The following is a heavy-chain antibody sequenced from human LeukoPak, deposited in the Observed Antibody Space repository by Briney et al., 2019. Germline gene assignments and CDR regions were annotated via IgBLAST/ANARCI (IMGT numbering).Heavy chain of an antibody. CDR2: MNPNSANT. J-gene: IGHJ6*02. CDR3: ARGKYSSGWSLYYYYYYGMDV. Sequence: ASVKVSCKASGYTFTSYDINWVRQATGQGLEWMGWMNPNSANTGYAQKFQGRVTMTRNTSISTAYMELSSLRSEDTAVYYCARGKYSSGWSLYYYYYYGMDVWGQGTTVTVSS. V-gene: IGHV1-8*01. CDR1: GYTFTSYD. D-gene: IGHD6-19*01.